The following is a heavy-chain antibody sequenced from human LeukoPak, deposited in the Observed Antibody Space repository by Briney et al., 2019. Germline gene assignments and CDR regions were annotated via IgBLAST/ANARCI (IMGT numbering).Heavy chain of an antibody. CDR2: INPNSGGT. J-gene: IGHJ6*03. Sequence: ASVKVSCKASGYTFTDYYMHWVRQAPGQGLEWMEWINPNSGGTNYAQKFQGRVTMTRDTSSSTAYMELSRLRSDDTAVYYCARDYYDFWSGTYYYYYYMDVWGKGTTVTVSS. V-gene: IGHV1-2*02. CDR1: GYTFTDYY. CDR3: ARDYYDFWSGTYYYYYYMDV. D-gene: IGHD3-3*01.